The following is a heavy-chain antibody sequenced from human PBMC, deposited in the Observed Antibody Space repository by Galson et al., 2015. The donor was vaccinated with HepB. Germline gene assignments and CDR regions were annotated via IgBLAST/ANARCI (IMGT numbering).Heavy chain of an antibody. CDR3: ARDPGGCSDGRCYHWFDP. CDR2: INPSGDRT. CDR1: GYSFSSHY. Sequence: SGYSFSSHYMHWVRQAPGQGLERMGIINPSGDRTSYAEKFQSRLTMSRDTSTSTVYMELSTLTSEDTAVYFCARDPGGCSDGRCYHWFDPWGQGTLVTVSS. V-gene: IGHV1-46*01. J-gene: IGHJ5*02. D-gene: IGHD2-15*01.